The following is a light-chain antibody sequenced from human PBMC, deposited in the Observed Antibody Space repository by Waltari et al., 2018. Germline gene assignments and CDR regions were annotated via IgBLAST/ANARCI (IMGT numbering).Light chain of an antibody. Sequence: QSALPQPASVSGSPGQSITISCTGTSSDVGNYDLVSWYQQHPGKAPKLMIYEVTTRPSWVSKRFSGSKSGNTASLTVSGLQAEDEADYYCCSYAGSGTLVFGGGTKLTVL. CDR1: SSDVGNYDL. J-gene: IGLJ2*01. CDR2: EVT. CDR3: CSYAGSGTLV. V-gene: IGLV2-23*02.